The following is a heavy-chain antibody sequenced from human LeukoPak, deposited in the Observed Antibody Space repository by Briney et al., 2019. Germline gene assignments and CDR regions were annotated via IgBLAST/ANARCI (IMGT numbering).Heavy chain of an antibody. CDR1: GFTFISYS. J-gene: IGHJ4*02. V-gene: IGHV3-21*04. D-gene: IGHD5-18*01. Sequence: GSLLLSSAAAGFTFISYSMNWVRRAPGKGLEWVSSIISSSSYIYYADSVKGRFTISRDNAKNSLYLQMNSLRAEDTALYYCAKGGYSYGYDRSAQFDYWGQGTLVTVSS. CDR2: IISSSSYI. CDR3: AKGGYSYGYDRSAQFDY.